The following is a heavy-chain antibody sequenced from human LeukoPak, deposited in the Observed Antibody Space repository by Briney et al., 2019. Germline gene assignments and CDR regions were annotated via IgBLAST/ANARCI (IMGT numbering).Heavy chain of an antibody. CDR2: IIPILGIA. J-gene: IGHJ4*02. CDR1: GGTFSSYA. Sequence: ASVKVSCKASGGTFSSYAISWVRQAPGQGLEWMGRIIPILGIANYAQKFQGRVTITVDKSTSTAYMELSSLRSEDTAVYYCASGARLRFLEWYNAFDYWGQGTLVTVSS. V-gene: IGHV1-69*04. CDR3: ASGARLRFLEWYNAFDY. D-gene: IGHD3-3*01.